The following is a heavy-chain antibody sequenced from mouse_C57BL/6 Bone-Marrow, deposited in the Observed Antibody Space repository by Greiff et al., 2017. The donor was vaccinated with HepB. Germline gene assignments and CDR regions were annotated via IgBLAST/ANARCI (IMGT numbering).Heavy chain of an antibody. CDR1: GYSITSGYD. V-gene: IGHV3-1*01. Sequence: DVKLQESGPGMVKPSQSLSLTCTVTGYSITSGYDWHWIRHFPGNKLEWMGYISYSGSTNYNPSLKSRISITHDTSKNHFFLKLNSVTTEDTATYYCARGGYGSSNYFDYWGQGTTLTVSS. J-gene: IGHJ2*01. CDR3: ARGGYGSSNYFDY. CDR2: ISYSGST. D-gene: IGHD1-1*01.